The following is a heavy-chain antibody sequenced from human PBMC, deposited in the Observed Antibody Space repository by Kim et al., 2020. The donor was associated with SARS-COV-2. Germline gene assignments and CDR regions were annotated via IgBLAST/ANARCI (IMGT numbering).Heavy chain of an antibody. CDR1: GGSVSSGSYY. CDR3: ARDFWAAGTKAVYYGMDV. CDR2: IYYSGST. V-gene: IGHV4-61*01. Sequence: TLSLTCTVSGGSVSSGSYYWSWIRQPPGKGLEWIGYIYYSGSTNYNPSLKSRVTISVDTSKNQFSLKLSSVTAADTAVYYCARDFWAAGTKAVYYGMDVWGQGTTVTVSS. J-gene: IGHJ6*02. D-gene: IGHD6-13*01.